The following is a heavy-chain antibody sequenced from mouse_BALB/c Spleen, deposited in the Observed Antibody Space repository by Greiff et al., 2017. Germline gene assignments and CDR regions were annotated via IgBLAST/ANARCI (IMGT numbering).Heavy chain of an antibody. D-gene: IGHD2-2*01. CDR2: IWGDGST. CDR3: ARDPAIYYGYDGYAMDY. V-gene: IGHV2-6-7*01. Sequence: QVQLKESGPGLVAPSQSLSITCTVSGFSLTGYGVNWVRQPPGKGLEWLGMIWGDGSTDYNSALKSRLSISKDNSKSQVFLKMNSLQTDDTARYYCARDPAIYYGYDGYAMDYWGQGTSVTVSS. CDR1: GFSLTGYG. J-gene: IGHJ4*01.